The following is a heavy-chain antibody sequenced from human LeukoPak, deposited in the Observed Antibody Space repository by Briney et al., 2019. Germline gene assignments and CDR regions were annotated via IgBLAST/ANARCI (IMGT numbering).Heavy chain of an antibody. CDR3: ARDSRRDWFDP. CDR1: GYTFTSYA. CDR2: ISAYNGNT. J-gene: IGHJ5*02. V-gene: IGHV1-18*01. Sequence: ASVKVSCKASGYTFTSYAMHWVRQAPGQRLEWMGWISAYNGNTNYAQKLQGRVTMTTDTSTSTAYMELRSLRSDDTAVYYCARDSRRDWFDPWGQGTLVTVSS. D-gene: IGHD2-2*01.